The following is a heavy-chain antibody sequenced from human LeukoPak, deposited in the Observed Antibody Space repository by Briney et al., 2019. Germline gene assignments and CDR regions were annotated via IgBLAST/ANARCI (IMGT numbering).Heavy chain of an antibody. CDR3: ASLPRGSGFDY. Sequence: ESLKISCRGSGYIFNYWIGWVRQMPGKGLEWMGIIHPGDSETRYSPSFEGHVTLSADKSISTAYLQWTSLKASDTAMYYCASLPRGSGFDYWGQGTLVTVSS. J-gene: IGHJ4*02. CDR2: IHPGDSET. CDR1: GYIFNYW. D-gene: IGHD6-19*01. V-gene: IGHV5-51*01.